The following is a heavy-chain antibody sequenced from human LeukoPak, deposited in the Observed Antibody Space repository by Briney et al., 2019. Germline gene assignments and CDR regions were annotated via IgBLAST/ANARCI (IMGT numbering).Heavy chain of an antibody. CDR1: GFIFSTYS. Sequence: GGSLRLSCAASGFIFSTYSMNWVRQAPGKGLEWVSYISSSSSTTYYADSVKGRFTISRDNAKNSLYLQINTMRAEDTAVYYCARGPGGAFDFWGQGAMVTVSS. CDR3: ARGPGGAFDF. V-gene: IGHV3-48*01. CDR2: ISSSSSTT. D-gene: IGHD1-1*01. J-gene: IGHJ3*01.